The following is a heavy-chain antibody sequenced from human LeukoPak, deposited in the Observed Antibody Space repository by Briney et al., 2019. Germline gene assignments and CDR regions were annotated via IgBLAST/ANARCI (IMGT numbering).Heavy chain of an antibody. V-gene: IGHV3-33*01. CDR3: AGDRATSYFDY. CDR1: GFTFRNYG. D-gene: IGHD1-26*01. CDR2: IWYDGSNK. Sequence: PGGSLRLSCAASGFTFRNYGMHWVRQAPGKGLEWVALIWYDGSNKYYTDSVKGRFTISRDNSKNTLYLQMNSLRAEDTAVYYCAGDRATSYFDYWGQGALVTISS. J-gene: IGHJ4*02.